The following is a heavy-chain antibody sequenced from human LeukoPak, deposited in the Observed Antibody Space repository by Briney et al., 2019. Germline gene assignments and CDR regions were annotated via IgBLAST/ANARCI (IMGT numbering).Heavy chain of an antibody. CDR3: ARGGSTLINFDY. Sequence: SETLSLTCTVSGGSISSYYWSWIRPPPGKGLEWIGYIYYSGSTNYNPSLKSRVTISVDTSKNQFSLKLSSVTAADTAVYYCARGGSTLINFDYWGQGTLVTVSS. CDR1: GGSISSYY. J-gene: IGHJ4*02. CDR2: IYYSGST. D-gene: IGHD1-26*01. V-gene: IGHV4-59*01.